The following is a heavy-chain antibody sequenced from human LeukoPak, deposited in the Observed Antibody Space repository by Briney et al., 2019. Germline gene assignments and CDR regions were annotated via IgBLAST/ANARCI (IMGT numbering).Heavy chain of an antibody. CDR3: ARDYYDSSGYSRFDP. V-gene: IGHV4-34*01. J-gene: IGHJ5*02. D-gene: IGHD3-22*01. CDR2: INHSGST. Sequence: PSETLSLTCAVYGGSFSGYYWSWIRQPPGKGLEWIGEINHSGSTNYNPSLKSRVTMSVDTSKNQFSLKLSSVTAADTAVYYCARDYYDSSGYSRFDPWGQGTLVTVSS. CDR1: GGSFSGYY.